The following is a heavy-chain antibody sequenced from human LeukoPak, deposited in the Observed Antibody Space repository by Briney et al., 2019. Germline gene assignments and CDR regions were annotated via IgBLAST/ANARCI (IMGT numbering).Heavy chain of an antibody. V-gene: IGHV3-23*01. Sequence: GGSLRLSCAASGFNFANHAMSWVRQTPGKGLEWVSAISGGGDITYYADSVTGRFTISRDNSKNTLYLQMNSLRAEDTAVYYCARAPGMATALDIWGQGTMVTVSS. CDR1: GFNFANHA. J-gene: IGHJ3*02. CDR2: ISGGGDIT. CDR3: ARAPGMATALDI. D-gene: IGHD5-18*01.